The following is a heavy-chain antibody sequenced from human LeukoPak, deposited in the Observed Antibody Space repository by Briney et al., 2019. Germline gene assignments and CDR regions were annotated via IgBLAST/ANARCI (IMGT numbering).Heavy chain of an antibody. CDR2: INPSGGST. D-gene: IGHD3-22*01. V-gene: IGHV1-46*01. CDR1: GYTFTSYY. J-gene: IGHJ4*02. Sequence: ASVKVSCKASGYTFTSYYMHWVRQAPGQGLEWMGIINPSGGSTSYAQKLQGRVTMTTDTSTSTAYMELRSLRSDDTAVYYCARDFPHYYDSSGYYYVSDYWGQGTLVTVSS. CDR3: ARDFPHYYDSSGYYYVSDY.